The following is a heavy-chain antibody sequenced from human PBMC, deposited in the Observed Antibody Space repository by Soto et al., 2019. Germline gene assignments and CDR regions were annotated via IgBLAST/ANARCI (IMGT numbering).Heavy chain of an antibody. CDR1: GYTFTGYY. J-gene: IGHJ6*02. V-gene: IGHV1-2*02. Sequence: ASVKVSCKASGYTFTGYYMHWVRQAPGQGLEWMGWINPNSGGTNYAQKFQGRVTMTRDTSISTAYMELSRLRSDDTAVYYCARAGARIAVAGISPYGMDVWGQGXTVTVYS. CDR2: INPNSGGT. CDR3: ARAGARIAVAGISPYGMDV. D-gene: IGHD6-19*01.